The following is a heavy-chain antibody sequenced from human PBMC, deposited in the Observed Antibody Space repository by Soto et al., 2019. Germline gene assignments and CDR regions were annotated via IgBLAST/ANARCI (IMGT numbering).Heavy chain of an antibody. CDR3: ARDAYYGSGSYYSDY. V-gene: IGHV3-33*01. D-gene: IGHD3-10*01. J-gene: IGHJ4*02. CDR1: GFTFRSYG. CDR2: IWYDGSNK. Sequence: PGGSLRLSCAASGFTFRSYGMHWVRQAPGKGLEWVAVIWYDGSNKYYADSVKGRFTISRDNSKNTLYLQMNSLRAEDTAVYYCARDAYYGSGSYYSDYWGQGTLVTVSS.